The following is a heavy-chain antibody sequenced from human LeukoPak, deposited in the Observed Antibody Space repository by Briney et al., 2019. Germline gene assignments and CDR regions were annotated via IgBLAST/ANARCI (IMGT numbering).Heavy chain of an antibody. CDR3: ARGHCSGGSCRTAWFDP. CDR2: ISAYNGNT. J-gene: IGHJ5*02. D-gene: IGHD2-15*01. V-gene: IGHV1-18*01. CDR1: GYTFTSYG. Sequence: ASVKVSCKASGYTFTSYGISWVRQAPGQGLEWMGWISAYNGNTNYAQKLQGRVTMTTDTSTSTAYMELSRLRSDDTAVYYCARGHCSGGSCRTAWFDPWGQGTLVTVSS.